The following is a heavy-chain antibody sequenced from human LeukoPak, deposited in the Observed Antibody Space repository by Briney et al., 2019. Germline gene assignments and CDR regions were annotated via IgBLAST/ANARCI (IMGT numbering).Heavy chain of an antibody. CDR3: ARGRYYDFWSGYLDYYYYYMDV. Sequence: ASVKVSCKASGYTFTSYDINWVRQATGQGLEWMGWMNANSGNTGYAQKFQGRVTMTRNTSISTAYMELSSLRSEDTAVYYCARGRYYDFWSGYLDYYYYYMDVWGKGTTVTDSS. CDR2: MNANSGNT. D-gene: IGHD3-3*01. J-gene: IGHJ6*03. V-gene: IGHV1-8*01. CDR1: GYTFTSYD.